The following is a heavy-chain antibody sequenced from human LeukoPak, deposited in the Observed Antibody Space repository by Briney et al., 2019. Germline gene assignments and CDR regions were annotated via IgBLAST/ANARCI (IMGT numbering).Heavy chain of an antibody. CDR1: GGSISSGSYY. CDR2: VFTRGTT. D-gene: IGHD1-26*01. V-gene: IGHV4-61*09. Sequence: SETLSLTCTVSGGSISSGSYYWNWIRQPAGKRLEWLGHVFTRGTTNYNASLEGRLTISLDTARNQFSLYLSSVTAADTAMYYCARDTPGSVGIGGSYYYAFDIWGQGTMVTVSS. CDR3: ARDTPGSVGIGGSYYYAFDI. J-gene: IGHJ3*02.